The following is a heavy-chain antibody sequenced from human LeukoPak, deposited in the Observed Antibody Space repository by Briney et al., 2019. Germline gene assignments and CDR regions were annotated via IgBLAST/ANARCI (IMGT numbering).Heavy chain of an antibody. Sequence: SETLSLTCTVSGGSISSSSYYWGWIRQPPGKGLEWIGSIYYSRSTYYNPSLKSRVTISVDTSKNQFSLKLSSVTAADTAVYYCARVGGGWLQFADYWGQGTLVTVSS. D-gene: IGHD5-24*01. CDR3: ARVGGGWLQFADY. CDR1: GGSISSSSYY. CDR2: IYYSRST. J-gene: IGHJ4*02. V-gene: IGHV4-39*07.